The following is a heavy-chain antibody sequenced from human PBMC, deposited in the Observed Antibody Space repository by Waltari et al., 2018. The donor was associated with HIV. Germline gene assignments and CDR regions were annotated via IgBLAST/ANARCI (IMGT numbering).Heavy chain of an antibody. V-gene: IGHV4-59*02. CDR2: VHHTGAG. Sequence: QVRLQESGPGLVKPSETLSLTCTVSGVSVTSYYWTWLRQSPEKGLEWIGYVHHTGAGKCNPPLRSRVSMSVDTSKNEITLSLTSATAADTAVYYCARWCDTNCHTFDIWGQGTSVTVSS. J-gene: IGHJ3*02. D-gene: IGHD2-8*01. CDR1: GVSVTSYY. CDR3: ARWCDTNCHTFDI.